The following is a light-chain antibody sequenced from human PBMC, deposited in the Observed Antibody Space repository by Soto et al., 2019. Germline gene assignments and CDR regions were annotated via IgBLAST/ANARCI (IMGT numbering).Light chain of an antibody. V-gene: IGLV1-51*01. CDR3: ATWDRSLSVGV. CDR1: SSNIGNNY. Sequence: QSVLTQPPSVSAAPGQKVTISCSGSSSNIGNNYVFWYQQLPGTAPKHLIYDNDKRPSGIPDPFSGSKSGTSATLGITGLQTGDEADYYCATWDRSLSVGVFGGGTQLTVL. J-gene: IGLJ2*01. CDR2: DND.